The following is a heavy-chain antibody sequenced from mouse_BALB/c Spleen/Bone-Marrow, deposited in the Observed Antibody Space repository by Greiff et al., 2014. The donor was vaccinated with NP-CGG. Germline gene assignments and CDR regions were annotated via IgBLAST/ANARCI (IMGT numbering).Heavy chain of an antibody. V-gene: IGHV5-15*02. CDR1: GFTFSDYG. CDR2: ISNLAYSI. CDR3: AREGGAMDY. J-gene: IGHJ4*01. Sequence: VQLKQSGGGLVQPGGSRKLSCAASGFTFSDYGMAWVRQAPGKGPEWVAFISNLAYSIYYADTVTGRFTISRENAKNTLNLEMSSLRSEDTAMYYCAREGGAMDYWGQGTSVTVSS.